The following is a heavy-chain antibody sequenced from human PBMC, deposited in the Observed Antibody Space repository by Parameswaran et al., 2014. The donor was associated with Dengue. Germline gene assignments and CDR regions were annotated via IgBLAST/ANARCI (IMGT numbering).Heavy chain of an antibody. Sequence: VRQMPGKGLEWMGIIYPGDSDTRYSPSFQGQVTISADKSISTAYLQWSSLKASDTAMYYCARHQGKYYYDSSGLTYYYYYGMDVWGQGTTVTVSS. V-gene: IGHV5-51*01. J-gene: IGHJ6*02. CDR2: IYPGDSDT. D-gene: IGHD3-22*01. CDR3: ARHQGKYYYDSSGLTYYYYYGMDV.